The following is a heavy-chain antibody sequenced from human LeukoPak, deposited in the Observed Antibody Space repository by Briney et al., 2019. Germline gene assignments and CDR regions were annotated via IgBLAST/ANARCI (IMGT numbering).Heavy chain of an antibody. CDR2: IYPGDSES. D-gene: IGHD3-10*01. Sequence: GESLKISCKGSGYSFTSYWIAWVRQMPGKGLEWMGIIYPGDSESRYSPSFQGQVTISADKSISTAYLQWSSLKASDTAMYYCARSAMVRGVIGEDDCWGQGTLVTVSS. V-gene: IGHV5-51*01. J-gene: IGHJ4*02. CDR3: ARSAMVRGVIGEDDC. CDR1: GYSFTSYW.